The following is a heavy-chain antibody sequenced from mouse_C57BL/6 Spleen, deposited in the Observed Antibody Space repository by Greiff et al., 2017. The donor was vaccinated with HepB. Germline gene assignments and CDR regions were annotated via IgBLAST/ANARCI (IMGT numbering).Heavy chain of an antibody. Sequence: EVKLMESEGGLVQPGSSMKLSCTASGFTFSDYYMAWVRQVPEKGLEWVANINYDGSSTYYLDSLKSRFIISRDNAKNILYLQMSSLKSEDTATYYCARDQDGYYSFAYWGQGTLVTVSA. J-gene: IGHJ3*01. V-gene: IGHV5-16*01. CDR2: INYDGSST. CDR3: ARDQDGYYSFAY. D-gene: IGHD2-3*01. CDR1: GFTFSDYY.